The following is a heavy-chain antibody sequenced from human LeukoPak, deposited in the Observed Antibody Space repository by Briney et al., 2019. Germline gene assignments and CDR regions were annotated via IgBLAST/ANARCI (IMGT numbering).Heavy chain of an antibody. CDR2: IYPGDSDT. CDR1: GYSFTSSW. D-gene: IGHD2-15*01. Sequence: GESLKISCEGSGYSFTSSWIGWVRQMPGKSLEWMGIIYPGDSDTRYSPSFQGQVTISADKSISTAYLQWSSLKASDTAMYYCAKPARGTYERAFDIWGQGTMVTVSS. CDR3: AKPARGTYERAFDI. V-gene: IGHV5-51*01. J-gene: IGHJ3*02.